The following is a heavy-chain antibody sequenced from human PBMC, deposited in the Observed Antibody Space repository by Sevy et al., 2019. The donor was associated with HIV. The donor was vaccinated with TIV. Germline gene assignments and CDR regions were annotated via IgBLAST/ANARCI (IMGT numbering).Heavy chain of an antibody. CDR1: GFTFNNYA. V-gene: IGHV3-30-3*01. D-gene: IGHD3-16*01. CDR2: ISSDGSIT. Sequence: GGSLRLSCAASGFTFNNYALHWVRQAPGKGLEWVAVISSDGSITYYADSVKGRFTISRDNSKNTLYPQMNSLRVEDTAVYYCARNDHYFDFWGQGTLVTVSS. J-gene: IGHJ4*02. CDR3: ARNDHYFDF.